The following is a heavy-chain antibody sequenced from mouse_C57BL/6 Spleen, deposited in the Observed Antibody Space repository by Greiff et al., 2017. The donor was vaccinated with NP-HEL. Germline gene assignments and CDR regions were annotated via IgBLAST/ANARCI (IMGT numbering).Heavy chain of an antibody. V-gene: IGHV3-1*01. CDR3: ARMRLLYWYFDV. Sequence: EVKLQESGPGMVKPSQSLSLTCTVTGYSITSGYDWHWIRHFPGNKLEWMGYISYSGSTNYNPSLKSRISITHDTSKNHFFLKLNSVTTEDTATYYCARMRLLYWYFDVWGTGTTVTVSS. CDR1: GYSITSGYD. J-gene: IGHJ1*03. D-gene: IGHD1-1*01. CDR2: ISYSGST.